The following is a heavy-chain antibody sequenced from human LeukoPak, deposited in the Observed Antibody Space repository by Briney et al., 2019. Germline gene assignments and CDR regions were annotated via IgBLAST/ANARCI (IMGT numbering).Heavy chain of an antibody. Sequence: SETLSLTCTVSGGSISSGGYYWSWIRQHPGKGLERIGYIYYSGSTHYNPSLKSRVTISVDTSKNQFSLKLSSVTAADTAVYYCASVMVYDSSGYYKYHFDYWGQGTLVTVSS. J-gene: IGHJ4*02. D-gene: IGHD3-22*01. V-gene: IGHV4-31*03. CDR2: IYYSGST. CDR1: GGSISSGGYY. CDR3: ASVMVYDSSGYYKYHFDY.